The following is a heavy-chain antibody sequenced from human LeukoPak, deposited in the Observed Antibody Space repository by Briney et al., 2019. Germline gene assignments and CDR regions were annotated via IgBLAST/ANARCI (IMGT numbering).Heavy chain of an antibody. V-gene: IGHV1-2*02. Sequence: ASVKVSCKASGYTFTGYYMHWGRQAPGPGLEWMGWINPNSGGTNYAQKFQGRVTMTRDTSISTAYMELSRLRSDDTAVYYCARGGSNYVPYWGFDYWGQGTLVTVSS. CDR1: GYTFTGYY. CDR2: INPNSGGT. CDR3: ARGGSNYVPYWGFDY. J-gene: IGHJ4*02. D-gene: IGHD4-11*01.